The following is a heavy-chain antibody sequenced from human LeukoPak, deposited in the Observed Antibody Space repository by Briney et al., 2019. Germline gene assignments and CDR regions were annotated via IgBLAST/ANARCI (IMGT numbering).Heavy chain of an antibody. CDR2: ISSSSSYI. V-gene: IGHV3-21*01. CDR1: GFTFSSYE. J-gene: IGHJ4*02. Sequence: GGSLRLSCAASGFTFSSYEMNWVRQAPGKGLEWVSSISSSSSYIYYADSVKGRFTISRDNAKNSLYLQMNSLRAEDTAVYCCARGGYYYDSSGRKPGYWGQGTLVTVSS. CDR3: ARGGYYYDSSGRKPGY. D-gene: IGHD3-22*01.